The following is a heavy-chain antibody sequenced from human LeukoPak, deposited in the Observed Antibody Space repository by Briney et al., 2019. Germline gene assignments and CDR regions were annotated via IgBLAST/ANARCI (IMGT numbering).Heavy chain of an antibody. CDR1: GYSFTNYW. CDR3: ARPSYSSSRYYYYGMDV. D-gene: IGHD6-6*01. Sequence: GESLKISCKGSGYSFTNYWIGWVRQMPGKGLEWMGIIYPGDSDTRYSPSFQGQVTISADKSISTAYLQWSSLKASDTAMCYCARPSYSSSRYYYYGMDVWGQGTTVTVSS. V-gene: IGHV5-51*01. CDR2: IYPGDSDT. J-gene: IGHJ6*02.